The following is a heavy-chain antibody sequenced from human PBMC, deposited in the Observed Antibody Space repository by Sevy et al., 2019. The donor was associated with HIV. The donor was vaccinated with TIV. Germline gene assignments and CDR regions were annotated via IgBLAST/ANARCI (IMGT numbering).Heavy chain of an antibody. CDR2: IYTSGST. D-gene: IGHD6-19*01. J-gene: IGHJ6*03. CDR3: ARDRGSSGWNPYYYYMDV. Sequence: SETLSLTCTVSGGSISSYYWSWIRQPAGKGLEWIGRIYTSGSTNYNPSLKSRVTMSVDTSKNQFSLKLSSVTAADTAAYHCARDRGSSGWNPYYYYMDVWGKGTTVTVSS. CDR1: GGSISSYY. V-gene: IGHV4-4*07.